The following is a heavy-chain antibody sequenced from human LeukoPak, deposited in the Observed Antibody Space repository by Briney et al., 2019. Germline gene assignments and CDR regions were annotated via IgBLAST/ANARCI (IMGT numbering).Heavy chain of an antibody. J-gene: IGHJ5*02. D-gene: IGHD2-2*01. Sequence: ASVKVSCKASGYTFTGYYMHWVRQAPGQGLEWMGWIKTNNGGTNYTQKFQGRVTMTRDTSISTAYMELSRLRSDDTAVYYCARARGDIVVVPAAIWFDPWGQGTLVTVSS. CDR2: IKTNNGGT. CDR3: ARARGDIVVVPAAIWFDP. V-gene: IGHV1-2*02. CDR1: GYTFTGYY.